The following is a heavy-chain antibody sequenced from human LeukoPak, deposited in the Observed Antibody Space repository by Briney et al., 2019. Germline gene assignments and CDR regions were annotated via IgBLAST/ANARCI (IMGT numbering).Heavy chain of an antibody. V-gene: IGHV3-30-3*01. CDR3: ASLTYSGDSDY. D-gene: IGHD4-17*01. J-gene: IGHJ4*02. CDR1: GFTFSSYA. Sequence: PGRSLRLSCAASGFTFSSYAMHWVRQAPGKGLERVAVISYDGSNKYYADSVKGRFTISRDNSKNTLYLQMNSLRAEDTAVYYCASLTYSGDSDYWGQGTLVTVSS. CDR2: ISYDGSNK.